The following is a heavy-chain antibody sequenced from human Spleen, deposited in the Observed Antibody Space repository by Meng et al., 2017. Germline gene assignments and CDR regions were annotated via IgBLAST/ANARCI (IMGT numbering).Heavy chain of an antibody. D-gene: IGHD3-10*01. V-gene: IGHV5-51*01. Sequence: ESLKISCKGSGYSFTSYWIGWVRQMPGKGLEWMGIIYPGDSDTRYSPSFQGQVTISADKSISTAYLQWSSLKASDTAMYYCARRYYGSGSYYTDPHNFDYWGQGTLVTVSS. CDR2: IYPGDSDT. CDR3: ARRYYGSGSYYTDPHNFDY. CDR1: GYSFTSYW. J-gene: IGHJ4*02.